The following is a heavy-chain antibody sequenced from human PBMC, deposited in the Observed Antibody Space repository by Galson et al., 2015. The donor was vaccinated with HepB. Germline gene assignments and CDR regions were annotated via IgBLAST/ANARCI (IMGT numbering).Heavy chain of an antibody. CDR1: GFAVSDNY. J-gene: IGHJ4*02. CDR3: ARVYLGGAFDF. V-gene: IGHV3-66*01. Sequence: SLRLSCAASGFAVSDNYMSWVRQAPGKGLEWVSILYRGGTTYYANFVKGRFNISSDNSRNAVDLQMNGLGADDTAVYYCARVYLGGAFDFWGQGALVTVSS. D-gene: IGHD2-15*01. CDR2: LYRGGTT.